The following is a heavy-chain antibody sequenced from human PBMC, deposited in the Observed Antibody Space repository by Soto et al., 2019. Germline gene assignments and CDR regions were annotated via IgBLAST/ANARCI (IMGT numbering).Heavy chain of an antibody. CDR3: ARLXHPGH. CDR1: GGSLRNSV. J-gene: IGHJ4*02. CDR2: VIPILGTA. Sequence: QVQLVQSGAEVKKPGSSVKVSCTASGGSLRNSVISWVRQAPAQRLEWMGGVIPILGTANYAQKFQGRVTMTADEATSTAYMDLSSLSPDDTAVYYCARLXHPGHWGPGTLVIVSS. V-gene: IGHV1-69*01.